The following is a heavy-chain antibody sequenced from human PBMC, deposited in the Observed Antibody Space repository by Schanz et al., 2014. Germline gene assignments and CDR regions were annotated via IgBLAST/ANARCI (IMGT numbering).Heavy chain of an antibody. CDR3: ASSSYRLLSYYYAMDV. CDR2: ISSRGTTI. V-gene: IGHV3-11*01. Sequence: VQLVESGGGVVQPGGSLRLSCAASGFTFSIHYMSWVRQAPGKGLECISYISSRGTTIYYADSVKGRFTISRDNAENSLYLQMSSLRAEDTAVYYCASSSYRLLSYYYAMDVWGQGTTVTVSS. D-gene: IGHD1-26*01. J-gene: IGHJ6*02. CDR1: GFTFSIHY.